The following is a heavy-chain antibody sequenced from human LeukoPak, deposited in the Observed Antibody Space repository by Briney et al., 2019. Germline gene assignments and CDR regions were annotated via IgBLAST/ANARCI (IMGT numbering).Heavy chain of an antibody. V-gene: IGHV3-30*18. CDR3: AKDGAFWSGYLDS. CDR1: GFTFSTHG. D-gene: IGHD3-3*01. J-gene: IGHJ4*02. CDR2: LSYDGSKD. Sequence: PGKSLRLSCAASGFTFSTHGMHWVRKAPGRGLEWVALLSYDGSKDSYADSVRGRFTISRDNFKNTLFLQMTSLRAEDTAVYYCAKDGAFWSGYLDSWGQGTLVTVSS.